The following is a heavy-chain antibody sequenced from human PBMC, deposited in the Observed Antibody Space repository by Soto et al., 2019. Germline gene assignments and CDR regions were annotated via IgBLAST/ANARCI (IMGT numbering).Heavy chain of an antibody. Sequence: GASVKVSCKASVYTFTSYGFSWVRQAPGQGLEWMGWISAYNGHTKYEQKVQGRITMTTDTSTNTAYMELTSLRSDDTAVYYCATDRNYDVLTGYRNYYSMDVWGQGTTVTVSS. CDR3: ATDRNYDVLTGYRNYYSMDV. CDR2: ISAYNGHT. CDR1: VYTFTSYG. V-gene: IGHV1-18*01. J-gene: IGHJ6*02. D-gene: IGHD3-9*01.